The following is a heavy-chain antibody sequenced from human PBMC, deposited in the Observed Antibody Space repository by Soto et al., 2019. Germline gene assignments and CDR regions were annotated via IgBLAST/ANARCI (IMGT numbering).Heavy chain of an antibody. Sequence: VGSLQLSCAASDFDFISYGIHWVRQAPGKGLEWVAASSYDGRETFYADSAKGRFTVSKEMSKNTAFLQMNALRHEDTAVYFCARDSGWPILNFDNWGQGTPVTVSS. J-gene: IGHJ4*02. D-gene: IGHD3-10*01. V-gene: IGHV3-30*03. CDR1: DFDFISYG. CDR2: SSYDGRET. CDR3: ARDSGWPILNFDN.